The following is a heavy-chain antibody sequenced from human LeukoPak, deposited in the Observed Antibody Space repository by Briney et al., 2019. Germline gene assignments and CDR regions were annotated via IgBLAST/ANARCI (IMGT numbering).Heavy chain of an antibody. J-gene: IGHJ3*02. CDR3: ASGSSIAAPADAFDI. CDR1: GGSISSYY. CDR2: IYTSGST. V-gene: IGHV4-4*07. Sequence: TSETLSLTCTVSGGSISSYYWIWIRQPAGKGLEWIGRIYTSGSTYYNPSLKSRVTMSVDTSKNQFSLKLSSVTAADTAVYYCASGSSIAAPADAFDIWGQGTMVTVSS. D-gene: IGHD6-6*01.